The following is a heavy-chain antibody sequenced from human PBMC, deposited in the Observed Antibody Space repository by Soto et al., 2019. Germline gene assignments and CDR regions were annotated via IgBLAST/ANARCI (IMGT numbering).Heavy chain of an antibody. V-gene: IGHV3-30*04. CDR3: ARMFGFSYGPANRGIDV. J-gene: IGHJ6*02. Sequence: QVKLVESGGGVAQPGRSLRLFCAASGFTLSSYSLHWVRQSPGKGLEWVAAISSDGTEKHYADSVKGRFTISRDNSKNTLSLQLNSLRTEDTAVYYCARMFGFSYGPANRGIDVWGQGTTVTVSS. CDR2: ISSDGTEK. D-gene: IGHD5-18*01. CDR1: GFTLSSYS.